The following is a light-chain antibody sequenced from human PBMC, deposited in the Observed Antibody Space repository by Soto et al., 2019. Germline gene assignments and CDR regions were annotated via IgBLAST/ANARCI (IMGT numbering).Light chain of an antibody. CDR3: CSYAGSYTWV. J-gene: IGLJ3*02. CDR1: SSDVGGYNY. CDR2: DVS. Sequence: QSALTQPRSVSGSPGQSVTISCTGTSSDVGGYNYVSWYQQHPGKAPKLMIYDVSRRPSGVPDRFSGSNSGNTASLTISGLQAEDEAEYYCCSYAGSYTWVFGGGTKVTVL. V-gene: IGLV2-11*01.